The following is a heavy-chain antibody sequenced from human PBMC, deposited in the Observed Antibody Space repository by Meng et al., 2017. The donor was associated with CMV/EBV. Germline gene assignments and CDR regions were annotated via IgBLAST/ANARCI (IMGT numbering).Heavy chain of an antibody. V-gene: IGHV1-8*01. Sequence: ASVKVSCKASGYTFTSYDINWVRQATGQGLEWMGWMNPNSGNTGYAQKFQGRVTMTRNTSISTAYMELSSLRSEDTAVYCCASELFCSSTSCWWGQGTLVTVSS. CDR3: ASELFCSSTSCW. D-gene: IGHD2-2*01. CDR2: MNPNSGNT. J-gene: IGHJ4*02. CDR1: GYTFTSYD.